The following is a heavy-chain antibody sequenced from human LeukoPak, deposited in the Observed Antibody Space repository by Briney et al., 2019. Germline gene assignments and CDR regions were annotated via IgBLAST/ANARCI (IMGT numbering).Heavy chain of an antibody. V-gene: IGHV3-73*01. Sequence: GGSLRLSCAASGFTFSGSAMHWVRQASGKGLEWVGRIRSKANSYATAYAASVKGRFTISRDDSKNTAYLQMNSLKTEDTAVYYCTRQARSPDLRVFDYWGQGTLVTVSS. CDR1: GFTFSGSA. J-gene: IGHJ4*02. D-gene: IGHD4-17*01. CDR2: IRSKANSYAT. CDR3: TRQARSPDLRVFDY.